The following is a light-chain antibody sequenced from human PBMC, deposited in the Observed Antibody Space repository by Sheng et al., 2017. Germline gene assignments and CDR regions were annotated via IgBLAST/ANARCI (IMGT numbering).Light chain of an antibody. J-gene: IGKJ2*01. Sequence: EIVLTQSPATLSLSPGERASLSCRASQSVSSNLAWYQQKPGLAPRLLIYDSSTRATGIPARFSGSGSGTEFTLTISGLQSEDFAVYYCQQYNNWPYTFGQGTKAADQ. V-gene: IGKV3-15*01. CDR1: QSVSSN. CDR2: DSS. CDR3: QQYNNWPYT.